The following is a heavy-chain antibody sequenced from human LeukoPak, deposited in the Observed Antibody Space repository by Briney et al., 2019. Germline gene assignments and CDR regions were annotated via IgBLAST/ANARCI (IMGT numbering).Heavy chain of an antibody. CDR3: ARDSRDSSGYYYYYYYMDV. V-gene: IGHV1-18*01. D-gene: IGHD3-22*01. Sequence: ASVKVSCKASGYTFTSYGISWVRQAPGQGLEWRGWISAYNGNTNYAQKLQGRVTMTTDTSTSTAYMELRSLRSDDTAVYYCARDSRDSSGYYYYYYYMDVWGKGTTVTVSS. CDR1: GYTFTSYG. CDR2: ISAYNGNT. J-gene: IGHJ6*03.